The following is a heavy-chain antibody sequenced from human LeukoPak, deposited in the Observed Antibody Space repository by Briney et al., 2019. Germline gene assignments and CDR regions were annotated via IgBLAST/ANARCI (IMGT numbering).Heavy chain of an antibody. CDR3: ATHLTYYYGSGSLSY. V-gene: IGHV3-23*01. D-gene: IGHD3-10*01. Sequence: PGGSLRLSCAASGFTFSSYAMSWVRQAPGKGLEWVSAISGSGGSTYYADSVKGRFTISRDNSKNTLYLQMNSLRAEDTAVSYCATHLTYYYGSGSLSYWGQGTLVTVSS. CDR1: GFTFSSYA. J-gene: IGHJ4*02. CDR2: ISGSGGST.